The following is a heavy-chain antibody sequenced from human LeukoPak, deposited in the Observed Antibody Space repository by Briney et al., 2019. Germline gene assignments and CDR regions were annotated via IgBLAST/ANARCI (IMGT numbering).Heavy chain of an antibody. CDR1: GGTFSSYA. Sequence: SVKVSCKASGGTFSSYAISWVRQAPGQGLEWMGGIIPIFGTANYAQKFQGRVTITADESTSTAYMELSSLRSEDTAVYYCATTSYGDYDPYYYYYMDVWGKGTTVTVSS. CDR2: IIPIFGTA. V-gene: IGHV1-69*13. D-gene: IGHD4-17*01. CDR3: ATTSYGDYDPYYYYYMDV. J-gene: IGHJ6*03.